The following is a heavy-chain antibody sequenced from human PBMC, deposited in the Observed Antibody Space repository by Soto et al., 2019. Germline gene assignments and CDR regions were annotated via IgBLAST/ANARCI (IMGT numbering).Heavy chain of an antibody. J-gene: IGHJ3*02. CDR2: ISDSADST. V-gene: IGHV3-23*01. CDR3: AKGLTYSNDSSGQTGAFDI. D-gene: IGHD3-22*01. CDR1: GLTFSSYA. Sequence: PVGSLRLSCAASGLTFSSYAMRWVRQAPGKGLEWVSCISDSADSTYYGDSVKGRFTISRDNSKNTLYLQMNSLRAEDTAVYYCAKGLTYSNDSSGQTGAFDIWGQGTMVTVSS.